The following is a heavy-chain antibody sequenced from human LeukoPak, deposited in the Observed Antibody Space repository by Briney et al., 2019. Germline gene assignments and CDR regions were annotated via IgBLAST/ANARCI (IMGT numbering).Heavy chain of an antibody. V-gene: IGHV4-34*12. CDR2: VIHSGAT. D-gene: IGHD3-22*01. CDR3: ARGYDSGGYYAYFDY. CDR1: GGSFRGYY. Sequence: SETLSFTCTVYGGSFRGYYWTWIRQSPGKGLQWIGEVIHSGATNYNPSLTSRLIISVDTSRNQFSLKLSSVTAADTAVYYCARGYDSGGYYAYFDYWGQGALVTVSS. J-gene: IGHJ4*02.